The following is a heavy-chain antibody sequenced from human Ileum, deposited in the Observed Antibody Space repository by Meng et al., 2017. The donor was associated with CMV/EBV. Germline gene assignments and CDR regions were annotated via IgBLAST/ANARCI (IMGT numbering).Heavy chain of an antibody. V-gene: IGHV3-21*01. CDR2: INHDSTYI. D-gene: IGHD1-1*01. Sequence: VQLVGSGGSLVKPRGSLSLSGAASGFTFSDYPMNWVRQAPGKGLQCIASINHDSTYIYYADSVKGRFTISRDNAKKSLFLQMISLRVEDTAVYYCTRDINYNLDYWGQGALVTVSS. CDR1: GFTFSDYP. CDR3: TRDINYNLDY. J-gene: IGHJ4*02.